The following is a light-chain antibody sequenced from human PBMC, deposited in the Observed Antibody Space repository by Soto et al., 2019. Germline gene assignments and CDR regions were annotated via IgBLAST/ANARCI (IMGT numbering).Light chain of an antibody. Sequence: QSVLTQPASVSGSPGQSITISCTGTSSDVGGYNYVSWYQQHPGKAPKLMIYEVSNRPSGVSNPFSGSKSGNTASLTISGLQAEDAADYYCSSYTSSSTRVFGTGTKVTVL. V-gene: IGLV2-14*01. J-gene: IGLJ1*01. CDR1: SSDVGGYNY. CDR3: SSYTSSSTRV. CDR2: EVS.